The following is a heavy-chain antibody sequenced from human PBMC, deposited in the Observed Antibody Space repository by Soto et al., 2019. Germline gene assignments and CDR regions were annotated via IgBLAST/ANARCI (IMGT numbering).Heavy chain of an antibody. Sequence: GSLRLSCAASGFTFSSYAMHWVRQAPGKGLEWVAVISYDGSNKYYADSVKGRFTISRDNSKNTLYLQMNSLRAEDTAVYYCAREGVDSSGYEYYFDYWGQGTLVTVSS. CDR3: AREGVDSSGYEYYFDY. D-gene: IGHD3-22*01. J-gene: IGHJ4*02. CDR2: ISYDGSNK. CDR1: GFTFSSYA. V-gene: IGHV3-30-3*01.